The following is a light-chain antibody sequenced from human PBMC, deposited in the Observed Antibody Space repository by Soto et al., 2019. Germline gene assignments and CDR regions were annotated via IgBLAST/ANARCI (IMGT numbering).Light chain of an antibody. CDR2: AAS. CDR3: QQTYTTPEIT. V-gene: IGKV1-5*01. Sequence: DIQMTQSASTLSGSLGDRVTITCGASQTISSWLAWYQQKPGKAPKLLIYAASSLQSGVPSRFSGSGSATDFTLTISSLQPQDFAIYYCQQTYTTPEITFGQGTRLEIK. J-gene: IGKJ5*01. CDR1: QTISSW.